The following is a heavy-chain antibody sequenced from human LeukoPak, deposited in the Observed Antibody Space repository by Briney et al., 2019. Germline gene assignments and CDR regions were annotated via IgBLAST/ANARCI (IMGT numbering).Heavy chain of an antibody. CDR3: AREVEVYDFWSGYYPYYFDY. D-gene: IGHD3-3*01. Sequence: PSGTLSLTCTVSGGSISSGGYYWSWIRQPAGKGLEWIGRIYTSGSTNYNPSLKSRVTMSVDTSKNQFSLKLSSVTAADTAVYYCAREVEVYDFWSGYYPYYFDYWGQGTLVTVSS. V-gene: IGHV4-61*02. J-gene: IGHJ4*02. CDR1: GGSISSGGYY. CDR2: IYTSGST.